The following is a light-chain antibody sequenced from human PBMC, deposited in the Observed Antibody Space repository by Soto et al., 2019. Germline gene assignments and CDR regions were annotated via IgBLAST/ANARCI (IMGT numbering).Light chain of an antibody. J-gene: IGKJ2*01. CDR2: DAS. CDR3: QERRTWPPYT. Sequence: IVLTQSPTTLSLSVGERATLSCRASRSVSSFLAWFHKKPGQPPRLLIYDASNRATGIPARFSGSGSGTAFTLTISSLQPEDFAVYYCQERRTWPPYTFGQGTKLEIK. CDR1: RSVSSF. V-gene: IGKV3-11*01.